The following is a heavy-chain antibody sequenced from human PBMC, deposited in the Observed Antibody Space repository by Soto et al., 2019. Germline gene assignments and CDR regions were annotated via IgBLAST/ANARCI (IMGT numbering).Heavy chain of an antibody. V-gene: IGHV3-7*05. CDR3: ARQLLWFGELLNY. J-gene: IGHJ4*02. D-gene: IGHD3-10*01. Sequence: LRLSCAASGFTFSSYWMSWVRQAPGKGLEWVANIKQDGSEKYYVDSVKGRFTISRDNAKNSLYLQMNSLRAEDTAVYYCARQLLWFGELLNYWGQGTLVTVSS. CDR2: IKQDGSEK. CDR1: GFTFSSYW.